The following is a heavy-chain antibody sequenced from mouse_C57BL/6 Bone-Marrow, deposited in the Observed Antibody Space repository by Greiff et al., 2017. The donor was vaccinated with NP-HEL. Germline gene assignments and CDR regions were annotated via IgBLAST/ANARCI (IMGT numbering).Heavy chain of an antibody. CDR2: IDPENGDT. CDR1: GFNIKDDY. Sequence: VQLKQSGAELVRPGASVKLSCTASGFNIKDDYMHWVKQRPEQGLEWIGWIDPENGDTEYASKFQGKATITADTSSNTAYLQLSSLTSEDTAVYYCTTKRAMDYWGQGTSVTVSS. J-gene: IGHJ4*01. CDR3: TTKRAMDY. V-gene: IGHV14-4*01.